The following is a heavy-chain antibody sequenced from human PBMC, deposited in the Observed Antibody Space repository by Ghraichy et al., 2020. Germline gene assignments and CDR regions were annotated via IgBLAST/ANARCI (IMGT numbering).Heavy chain of an antibody. CDR2: ISSSSSYI. CDR1: GFTFSSYS. D-gene: IGHD4-11*01. V-gene: IGHV3-21*01. J-gene: IGHJ6*03. Sequence: GESLNISCAASGFTFSSYSMNWVRQAPGKGLEWVSSISSSSSYIYYADSVKGRFTISRDNAKNSLYLQMNSLRAEDTAVYYCARGSHDYSNYYYYMDVWGKGTTVTVSS. CDR3: ARGSHDYSNYYYYMDV.